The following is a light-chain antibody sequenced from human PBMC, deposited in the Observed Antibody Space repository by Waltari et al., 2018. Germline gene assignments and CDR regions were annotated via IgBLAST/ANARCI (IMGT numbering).Light chain of an antibody. V-gene: IGLV3-21*01. CDR2: HDS. J-gene: IGLJ1*01. Sequence: SYVLTQPPSVSVAPGKTARITCGGNNIESRSVHWYQQKAGQAPVLVIQHDSDRPSGIPDRISGSNSGNTATLTITRVEVGDEVDYYCQVWDTSSAPYVFGPGTKVSVL. CDR1: NIESRS. CDR3: QVWDTSSAPYV.